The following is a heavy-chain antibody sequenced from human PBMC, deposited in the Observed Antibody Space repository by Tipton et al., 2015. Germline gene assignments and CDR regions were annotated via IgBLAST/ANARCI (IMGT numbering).Heavy chain of an antibody. J-gene: IGHJ4*02. CDR3: ARLVGVGSYYFDY. V-gene: IGHV3-53*01. CDR2: IYSGGST. D-gene: IGHD2-15*01. CDR1: GFTLSDYY. Sequence: SLRLSCAASGFTLSDYYMSWIRQAPGKGLEWVSVIYSGGSTYYADSVKGRFTISRDNSKNTLYLQMNSLRAEDTAVYYCARLVGVGSYYFDYWGQGTLVTVSS.